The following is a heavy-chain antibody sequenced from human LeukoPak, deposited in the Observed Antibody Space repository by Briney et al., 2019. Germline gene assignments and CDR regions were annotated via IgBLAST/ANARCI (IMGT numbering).Heavy chain of an antibody. CDR2: INHSGST. Sequence: SETLSLTCAVYGGSFSGYYWSWIRQPPGKGLEWIGEINHSGSTNYNPSLKSRVTISVDTSKNQFSLKLSSVTAADTAVYYCARGYGSWYQYFQHWGQGTLVTVSS. CDR1: GGSFSGYY. V-gene: IGHV4-34*01. J-gene: IGHJ1*01. CDR3: ARGYGSWYQYFQH. D-gene: IGHD6-13*01.